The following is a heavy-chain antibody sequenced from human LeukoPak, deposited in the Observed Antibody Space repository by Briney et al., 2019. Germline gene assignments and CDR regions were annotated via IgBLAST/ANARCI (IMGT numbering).Heavy chain of an antibody. Sequence: PGGSLRLSCAASGFTVSSSYMSWVRQAPGKGLEWVSIIYAAGTTYYADSVKGRFTISRDNSKNMVYLQMNSLIAEDTAVYYCARFRSYGVDVWGQGTTVTVSS. V-gene: IGHV3-53*01. CDR3: ARFRSYGVDV. CDR1: GFTVSSSY. J-gene: IGHJ6*02. CDR2: IYAAGTT.